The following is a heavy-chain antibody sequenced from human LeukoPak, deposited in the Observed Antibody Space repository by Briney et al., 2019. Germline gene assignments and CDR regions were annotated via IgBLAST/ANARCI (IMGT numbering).Heavy chain of an antibody. J-gene: IGHJ4*02. V-gene: IGHV3-30*02. Sequence: GGSLRLSCAASGFTFSIYGMHWVRQAPGKGLEWVAFIRYDGTNIYYADSVKGRFTISRDNSKNTLYLQMNSLRAEDTAVYYCAKPLGYYGSGSYYNSDFDYWGQGTLVTVSS. D-gene: IGHD3-10*01. CDR1: GFTFSIYG. CDR2: IRYDGTNI. CDR3: AKPLGYYGSGSYYNSDFDY.